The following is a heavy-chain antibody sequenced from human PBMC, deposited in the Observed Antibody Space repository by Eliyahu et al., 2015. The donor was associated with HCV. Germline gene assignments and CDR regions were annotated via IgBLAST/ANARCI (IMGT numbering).Heavy chain of an antibody. CDR2: ISSSSSYI. CDR1: GFXFSSXS. J-gene: IGHJ3*02. V-gene: IGHV3-21*01. CDR3: ARDTHYNSGSYYRNDAFDI. Sequence: EVQLVESGGGLVKPGGSLRLSCAASGFXFSSXSMXWVRQAPGKGLEWVSSISSSSSYIYYADSVKGRFTISRDNAKNSLYLQMNSLRAEDTAVYYCARDTHYNSGSYYRNDAFDIWGQGTMVTVSS. D-gene: IGHD3-10*01.